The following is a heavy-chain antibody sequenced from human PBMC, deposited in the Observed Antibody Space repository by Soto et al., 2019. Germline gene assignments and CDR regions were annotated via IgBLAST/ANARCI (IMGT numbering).Heavy chain of an antibody. V-gene: IGHV4-30-4*01. D-gene: IGHD2-15*01. J-gene: IGHJ4*02. CDR2: ISYSGSA. CDR1: GGNISSGNYY. Sequence: PSETMSVTSTVAGGNISSGNYYWSWINKPPGKGLEWIGFISYSGSAYYNPSLKSRVTISVDTSKNQFSLNLSFVTAADTAVYYCATMGTPATGLYYFDYWGQGTLVTVSS. CDR3: ATMGTPATGLYYFDY.